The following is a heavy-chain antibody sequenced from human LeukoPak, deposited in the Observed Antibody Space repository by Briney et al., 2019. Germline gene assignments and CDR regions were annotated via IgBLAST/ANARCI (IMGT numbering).Heavy chain of an antibody. Sequence: GGSLRLSCAASGFTFSSYGMHWVRQAPGKGLEGVAFIRYDGSNKYYADSVKGRFTISRDNSKNTLYLQMNSLRAEDTAVYYCAKVGIGSPTTAQGYSSSWSKGDYWGQGTLVTVSS. D-gene: IGHD6-13*01. CDR2: IRYDGSNK. CDR3: AKVGIGSPTTAQGYSSSWSKGDY. CDR1: GFTFSSYG. V-gene: IGHV3-30*02. J-gene: IGHJ4*02.